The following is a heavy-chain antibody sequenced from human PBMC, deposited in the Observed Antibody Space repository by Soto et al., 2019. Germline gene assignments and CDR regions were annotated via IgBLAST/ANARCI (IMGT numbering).Heavy chain of an antibody. CDR2: IYYSGST. J-gene: IGHJ4*02. Sequence: SCKASGYTLTSYYMHWVRQAPGQGLEWIGYIYYSGSTNYNPSLKSRVTISVDTSKNQFSLKLSSVTAADTAVYYCARRERWLEYLDYWGQGTLVTVSS. CDR1: GYTLTSYY. CDR3: ARRERWLEYLDY. V-gene: IGHV4-59*01. D-gene: IGHD6-19*01.